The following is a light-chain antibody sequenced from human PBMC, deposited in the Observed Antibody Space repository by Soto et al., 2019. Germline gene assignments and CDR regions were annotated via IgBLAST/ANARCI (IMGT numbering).Light chain of an antibody. V-gene: IGKV3-20*01. CDR1: QSVTTQ. Sequence: IVLTQSPGTLSLSPGERATLSCRASQSVTTQLAWYQQKPGQAPRLIIHGASSRATGVPDRITGRGSGTDCTLSISRPEPEDFAVYSCQQYGGSIQTFRQGTKVDI. CDR3: QQYGGSIQT. CDR2: GAS. J-gene: IGKJ1*01.